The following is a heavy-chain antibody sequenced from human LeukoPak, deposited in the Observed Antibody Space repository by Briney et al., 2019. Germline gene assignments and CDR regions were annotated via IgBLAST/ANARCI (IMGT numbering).Heavy chain of an antibody. V-gene: IGHV1-18*01. CDR3: ARSPYCSSTSCRLHYYYMDV. CDR2: ISAYNGNT. D-gene: IGHD2-2*01. J-gene: IGHJ6*03. CDR1: GYTFTSYG. Sequence: ASVKVSCKASGYTFTSYGISWVRQAPGQGLEWMGWISAYNGNTNYEQKLQGRVTMTTDTSTSTAYMELRSLRSDDTAVYYCARSPYCSSTSCRLHYYYMDVWGKGTTVTVSS.